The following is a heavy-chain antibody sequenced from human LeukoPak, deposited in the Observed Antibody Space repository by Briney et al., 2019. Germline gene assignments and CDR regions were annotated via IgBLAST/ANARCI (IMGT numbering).Heavy chain of an antibody. CDR2: IYYSGST. CDR3: ARGASTWYS. Sequence: PSETLSLTCTVSGGSISSYYWTWIRHPPGKGLEWIGDIYYSGSTNYNPSLKSRVTISVDTSKNQFSLNLSSVTAADTAVYYCARGASTWYSWGQGTLVTVSS. CDR1: GGSISSYY. J-gene: IGHJ4*02. V-gene: IGHV4-59*01. D-gene: IGHD6-13*01.